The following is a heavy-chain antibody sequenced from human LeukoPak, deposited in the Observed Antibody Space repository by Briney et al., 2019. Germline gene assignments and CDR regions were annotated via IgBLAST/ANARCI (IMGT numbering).Heavy chain of an antibody. J-gene: IGHJ6*03. CDR1: GVSIGTYY. CDR2: IYVTGT. V-gene: IGHV4-59*08. Sequence: SETLSLTCTVSGVSIGTYYWSWVRQSPGKGMEWVGYIYVTGTRYNPYLQSRVTISVERARNKFFLKMSSLTAADTAVYYCARHIGGGIEDMDVWGKGTKVSVSS. D-gene: IGHD3-16*02. CDR3: ARHIGGGIEDMDV.